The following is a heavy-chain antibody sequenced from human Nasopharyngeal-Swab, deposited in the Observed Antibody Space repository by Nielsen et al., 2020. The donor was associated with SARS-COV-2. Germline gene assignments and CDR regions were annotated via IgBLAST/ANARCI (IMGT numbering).Heavy chain of an antibody. CDR2: IYSGGSST. V-gene: IGHV3-23*03. CDR1: GFTFSSYA. D-gene: IGHD6-19*01. Sequence: GGSLRLSCAASGFTFSSYAMSWVRQAPGKGLEWVSVIYSGGSSTYYADSVKGRFTISRDNSKNTLYLQMNSLRAEDTAVYYCAKVGGSGWYSDYWGQGTLVTVSS. CDR3: AKVGGSGWYSDY. J-gene: IGHJ4*02.